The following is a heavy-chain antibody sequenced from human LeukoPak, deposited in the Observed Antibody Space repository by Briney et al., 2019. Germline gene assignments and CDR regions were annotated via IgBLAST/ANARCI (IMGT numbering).Heavy chain of an antibody. V-gene: IGHV4-38-2*02. CDR3: ARVGPYYGSGSFDF. Sequence: SETLSLTCTVSGYSISSGYYWGWIRQPPGKGLEWIGSIYHSGSTYYNPSLKSRVTISVDTSKNQFSLKLSSMTAADTAVYYCARVGPYYGSGSFDFWGQGTLVTVSS. D-gene: IGHD3-10*01. CDR1: GYSISSGYY. CDR2: IYHSGST. J-gene: IGHJ5*01.